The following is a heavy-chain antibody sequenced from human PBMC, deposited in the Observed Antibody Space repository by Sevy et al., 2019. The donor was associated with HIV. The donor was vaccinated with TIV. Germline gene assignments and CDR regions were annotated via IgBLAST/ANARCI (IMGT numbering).Heavy chain of an antibody. CDR1: GHTLSRHA. CDR2: ISTYNGDT. D-gene: IGHD3-3*01. Sequence: ASVKVSCETFGHTLSRHAISWVRQAPGQGLEWMGWISTYNGDTIYAQNFQGRVTMTTDTSTSTAYMELRSLRSDDTAVYYCARVMRGDFWSGLGGYYGMDVWGQGTTVTVSS. J-gene: IGHJ6*02. V-gene: IGHV1-18*04. CDR3: ARVMRGDFWSGLGGYYGMDV.